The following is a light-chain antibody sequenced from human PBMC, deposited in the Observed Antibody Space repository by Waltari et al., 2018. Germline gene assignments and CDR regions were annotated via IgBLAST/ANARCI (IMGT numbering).Light chain of an antibody. V-gene: IGLV2-14*03. J-gene: IGLJ2*01. Sequence: QSALTQPASVSGSPGQSITLSCPGPSSDVGAYNYVSWYQQHPGKVPDLIIFDVIYRPPGVSNRFSGSKSGNTASLTISGLQAEDEADYYCSSHATTSVIFGGGTKLTVL. CDR1: SSDVGAYNY. CDR3: SSHATTSVI. CDR2: DVI.